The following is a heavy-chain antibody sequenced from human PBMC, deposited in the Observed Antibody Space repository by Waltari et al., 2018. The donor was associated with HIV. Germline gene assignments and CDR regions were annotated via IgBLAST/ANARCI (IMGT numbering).Heavy chain of an antibody. D-gene: IGHD6-6*01. CDR2: ISSSSSYI. V-gene: IGHV3-21*01. CDR3: ARDAVRIAARLGGMDV. J-gene: IGHJ6*02. CDR1: GFTFSSYS. Sequence: EVQLVESGGGLVKPGGSLSLSCAASGFTFSSYSMNWVRTAPGKGLEWVSSISSSSSYINYADSVKGRFTISRDNAKNSLYLQMNSRRAEDTAVYYCARDAVRIAARLGGMDVWGQGTTVTVSS.